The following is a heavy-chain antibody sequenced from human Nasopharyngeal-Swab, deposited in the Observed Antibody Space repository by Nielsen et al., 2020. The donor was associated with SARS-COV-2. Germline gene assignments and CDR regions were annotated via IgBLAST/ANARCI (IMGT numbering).Heavy chain of an antibody. CDR2: INTNTGNP. V-gene: IGHV7-4-1*02. J-gene: IGHJ4*02. D-gene: IGHD1-26*01. CDR3: ARDAVGATIGFFYY. Sequence: WVRQAPGQGLEWMGWINTNTGNPTYAQGFTGRFVFSLDTSVSTAYLQINSLKAEDTAVYYCARDAVGATIGFFYYWGQGTLVTVSS.